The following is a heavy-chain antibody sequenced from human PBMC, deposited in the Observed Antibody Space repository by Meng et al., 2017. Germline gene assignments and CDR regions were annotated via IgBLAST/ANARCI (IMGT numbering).Heavy chain of an antibody. Sequence: RHESGPGSVMPLDTLSLTCTVSGGSISSYSWSWIRQPPGKGLEWIGYIYYSGSTNYNPSLKSRVTISVDTSKNQFSLKLSSVTAADAAVYYCARGYDFWSGQYYFDYWGQGTLVTVSS. D-gene: IGHD3-3*01. V-gene: IGHV4-59*01. J-gene: IGHJ4*02. CDR3: ARGYDFWSGQYYFDY. CDR2: IYYSGST. CDR1: GGSISSYS.